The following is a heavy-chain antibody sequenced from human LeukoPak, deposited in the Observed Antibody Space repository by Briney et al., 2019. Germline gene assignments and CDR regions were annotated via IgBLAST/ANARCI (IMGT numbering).Heavy chain of an antibody. D-gene: IGHD6-19*01. V-gene: IGHV4-31*03. Sequence: NPSQTLSLTCTVSGGSISSGGYYWSWIRQYPGKGLEWIGYIYYSGSTYYNPSLKSRVTISVDTSKNQFSLKLSSVTAADTAVYYCARADGGWYYFDYWGQGTLVTVSS. CDR2: IYYSGST. CDR3: ARADGGWYYFDY. J-gene: IGHJ4*02. CDR1: GGSISSGGYY.